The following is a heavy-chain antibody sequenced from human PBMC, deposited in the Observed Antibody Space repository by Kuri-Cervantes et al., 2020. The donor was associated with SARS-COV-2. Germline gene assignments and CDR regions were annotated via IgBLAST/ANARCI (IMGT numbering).Heavy chain of an antibody. CDR3: ARDDTFGGVIAHY. CDR2: IFRSGST. J-gene: IGHJ4*02. D-gene: IGHD3-16*02. CDR1: GGSISSYY. Sequence: GSLRLSCTVSGGSISSYYWSWIRQPPGKGLEWIGYIFRSGSTNYNPSLKSRVTISVDTSKNQFSLKLSSVTAADTAVYYCARDDTFGGVIAHYWGQGTLVTVSS. V-gene: IGHV4-59*08.